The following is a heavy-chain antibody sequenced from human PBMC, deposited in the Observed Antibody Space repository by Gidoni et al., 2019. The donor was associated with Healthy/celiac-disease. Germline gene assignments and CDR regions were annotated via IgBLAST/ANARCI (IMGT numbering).Heavy chain of an antibody. D-gene: IGHD3-10*01. V-gene: IGHV4-39*01. J-gene: IGHJ4*02. CDR3: ARQALWFGELLYFFDY. CDR2: IYYSGRT. Sequence: QLQLQESRPGLVKPSETLSLTCTVAGGSISSSSYYWGWNRQPPGKGLEWIGSIYYSGRTYYNPSLKSRVTISVDTSKNQFSLKLSSVTAADTAVYYCARQALWFGELLYFFDYWGQGTLVTVSS. CDR1: GGSISSSSYY.